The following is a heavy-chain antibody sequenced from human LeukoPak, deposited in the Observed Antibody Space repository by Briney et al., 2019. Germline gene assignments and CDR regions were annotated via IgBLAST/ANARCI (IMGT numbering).Heavy chain of an antibody. CDR2: INPSGGST. V-gene: IGHV1-46*01. CDR1: GYTFTSYY. CDR3: ARVNGYSSGWYMDYYYYMDV. D-gene: IGHD6-19*01. J-gene: IGHJ6*03. Sequence: EASVKVSCKASGYTFTSYYMHWVRQAPGQGLEWMGIINPSGGSTSYAQKFQGRVTMTRDTSTSTAYMELRSLRSDDTAVYYCARVNGYSSGWYMDYYYYMDVWGKGTTVTVSS.